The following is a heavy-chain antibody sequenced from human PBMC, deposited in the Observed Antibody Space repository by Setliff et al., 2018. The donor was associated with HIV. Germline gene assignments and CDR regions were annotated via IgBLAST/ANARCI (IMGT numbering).Heavy chain of an antibody. D-gene: IGHD3-3*01. CDR1: GYTFTNYW. Sequence: GESLKISCRGSGYTFTNYWIGWVRQMPGRGLEWMGIIYPGDSDTRYSPSFEGQVTMSADKSINTAYLQWNSLKASDTAMYYCARDYLYYNLYNGSPVYGMDVWGQGTTVTVSS. J-gene: IGHJ6*02. CDR3: ARDYLYYNLYNGSPVYGMDV. CDR2: IYPGDSDT. V-gene: IGHV5-51*01.